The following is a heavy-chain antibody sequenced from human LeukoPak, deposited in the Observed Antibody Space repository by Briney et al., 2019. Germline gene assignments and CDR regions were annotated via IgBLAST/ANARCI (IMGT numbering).Heavy chain of an antibody. CDR3: ARGRRDYDFWSGSLYYFDY. CDR1: GGSISSGGFY. Sequence: SQTLSLTCTVSGGSISSGGFYWSWIRQPPGKGLEWIGEINHSGSTNYNPSLKSRVTISVDTSKNQFSLKLSSVTAADTAVYYCARGRRDYDFWSGSLYYFDYWGQGTLVTVSS. V-gene: IGHV4-30-2*01. CDR2: INHSGST. J-gene: IGHJ4*02. D-gene: IGHD3-3*01.